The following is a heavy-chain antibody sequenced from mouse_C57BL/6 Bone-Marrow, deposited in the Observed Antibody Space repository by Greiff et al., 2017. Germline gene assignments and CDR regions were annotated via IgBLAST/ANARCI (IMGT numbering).Heavy chain of an antibody. D-gene: IGHD2-4*01. J-gene: IGHJ2*01. CDR1: GFTFSDYY. V-gene: IGHV5-16*01. Sequence: EVMLVESEGGLVQPGSSMKLSCTASGFTFSDYYMAWVRQVPEKGLEWVANINYDGSSTYYLDSLKSRFIISRDNAKNILYLQMSSLKSEDTATYYCARLRLRRYYFDYWGQGTTLTVSS. CDR2: INYDGSST. CDR3: ARLRLRRYYFDY.